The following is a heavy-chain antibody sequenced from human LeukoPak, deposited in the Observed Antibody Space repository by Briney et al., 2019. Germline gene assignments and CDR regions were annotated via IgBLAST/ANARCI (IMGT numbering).Heavy chain of an antibody. D-gene: IGHD3-10*01. J-gene: IGHJ6*02. CDR2: ISASGST. Sequence: SETLSLTCTVSGGSINSFYWSWIRQPAGEGLEWTGRISASGSTSYNPSLLSRVTMSLDTSRNQFSLKLSSVTAADTAVYYCARDHVYGSGSPYYYYGMDVWGQGTTVTVSS. V-gene: IGHV4-4*07. CDR3: ARDHVYGSGSPYYYYGMDV. CDR1: GGSINSFY.